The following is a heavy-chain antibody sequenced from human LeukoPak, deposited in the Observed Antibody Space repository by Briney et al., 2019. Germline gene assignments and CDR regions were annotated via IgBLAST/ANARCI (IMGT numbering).Heavy chain of an antibody. CDR2: INHSGST. Sequence: SETLSLTCAVYGGSFSGYYWSWIRQPPGKGLEWIGEINHSGSTNYNPSLKSRVTISVDTSKNQFSLKLSSVTAADTAVYYCARGRPTAASIHWFDPWGQGTLVTVSS. CDR3: ARGRPTAASIHWFDP. CDR1: GGSFSGYY. D-gene: IGHD6-25*01. V-gene: IGHV4-34*01. J-gene: IGHJ5*02.